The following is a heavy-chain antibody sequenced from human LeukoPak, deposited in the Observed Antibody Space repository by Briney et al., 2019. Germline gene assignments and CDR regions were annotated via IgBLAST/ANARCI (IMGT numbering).Heavy chain of an antibody. CDR3: AKDSTGYNWNYGWWYYYYGMDV. D-gene: IGHD1-7*01. Sequence: GGSLRLSCAASGFTFSSHGMHWVRQAPGKGLEWVAVISYDGSNKYYADSVKGRFTISRDNSKNTLYLQMNSLRAEDTAVYYCAKDSTGYNWNYGWWYYYYGMDVWGQGTTVTVSS. V-gene: IGHV3-30*18. CDR2: ISYDGSNK. J-gene: IGHJ6*02. CDR1: GFTFSSHG.